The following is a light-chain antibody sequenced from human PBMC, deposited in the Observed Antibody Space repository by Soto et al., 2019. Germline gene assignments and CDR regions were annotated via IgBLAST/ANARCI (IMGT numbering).Light chain of an antibody. V-gene: IGKV1-5*03. CDR2: RAS. J-gene: IGKJ1*01. CDR1: QSLGSW. Sequence: SHMTQSPCTLAGALGDRVTITFRASQSLGSWLAWYQQKPGKAPKLLIYRASTLKSGVPSRFSGSGSGTEFTLTISSLQSDDFATYYCQHYNSYSEAFGQGTKVDI. CDR3: QHYNSYSEA.